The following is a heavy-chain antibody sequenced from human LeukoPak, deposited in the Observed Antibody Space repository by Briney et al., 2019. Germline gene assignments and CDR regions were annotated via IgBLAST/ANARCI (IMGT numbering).Heavy chain of an antibody. CDR1: GGYISSYY. J-gene: IGHJ5*02. Sequence: SETLSLTCTVHGGYISSYYWSWIRQPPGKGLGWIGYIYYSGSTNYNPSLKSRVTISVDTSKNQFSLKLSSVTAADTAVYYCARGGHAFGDILTGLFVGANWFEPWGQGTLVTVSS. CDR2: IYYSGST. V-gene: IGHV4-59*01. CDR3: ARGGHAFGDILTGLFVGANWFEP. D-gene: IGHD3-9*01.